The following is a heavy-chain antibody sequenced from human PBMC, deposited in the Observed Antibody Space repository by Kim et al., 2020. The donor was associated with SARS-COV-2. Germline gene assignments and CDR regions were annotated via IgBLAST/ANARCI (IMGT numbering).Heavy chain of an antibody. D-gene: IGHD1-26*01. V-gene: IGHV3-21*01. Sequence: GGSLRLSCAASGFTFSSYSMNWVRQAPGKGLEWVSSISSSSSYIYYADSVKGRFTISRDNAKNSLYLQMNSLRAEDTAVYYCARDSGSWELLSYGMDVWGQGTTVTVSS. CDR2: ISSSSSYI. J-gene: IGHJ6*02. CDR3: ARDSGSWELLSYGMDV. CDR1: GFTFSSYS.